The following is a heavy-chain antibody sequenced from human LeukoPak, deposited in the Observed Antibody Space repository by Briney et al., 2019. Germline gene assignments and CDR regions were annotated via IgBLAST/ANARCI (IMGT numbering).Heavy chain of an antibody. CDR1: GFTVSSNY. CDR2: IYSGGST. J-gene: IGHJ4*02. CDR3: XXXVYYYDSSAKGGYYXDX. Sequence: ETGGSLRLSCAASGFTVSSNYMSWVRQAPGKGLEWVSVIYSGGSTYYADSVKGRFTISRDNSKNMLYLQMNSLRAEDTAVYYCXXXVYYYDSSAKGGYYXDXXGQXXXXTV. V-gene: IGHV3-53*01. D-gene: IGHD3-22*01.